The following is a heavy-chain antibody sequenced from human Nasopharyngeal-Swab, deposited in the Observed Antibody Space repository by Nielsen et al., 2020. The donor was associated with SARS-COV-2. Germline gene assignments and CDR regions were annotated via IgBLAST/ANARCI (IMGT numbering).Heavy chain of an antibody. CDR3: AKARGSSSEFDH. Sequence: GGSLRLSCADSGFTFPSYAMHWVRQAPGKGLEWVAVISYDGKNKYYADSAKGRFTISRDNSKNTLYLQMNSLRAGDTAIYFCAKARGSSSEFDHWGQGTLVTVSS. CDR2: ISYDGKNK. CDR1: GFTFPSYA. V-gene: IGHV3-30*04. J-gene: IGHJ4*02. D-gene: IGHD6-6*01.